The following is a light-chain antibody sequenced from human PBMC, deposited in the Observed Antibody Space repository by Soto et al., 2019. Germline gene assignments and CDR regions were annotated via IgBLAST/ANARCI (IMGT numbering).Light chain of an antibody. Sequence: EIVLTQSPATLSLSPGERATLSCRASQSVRSYLAWYQQKPGQAPRLLIYDASNRATGIPDRFSGSGSGTDFTLTISSLEPEDFAVYYCQQRSNWPITFGQGTRLEIK. J-gene: IGKJ5*01. CDR3: QQRSNWPIT. CDR2: DAS. V-gene: IGKV3-11*01. CDR1: QSVRSY.